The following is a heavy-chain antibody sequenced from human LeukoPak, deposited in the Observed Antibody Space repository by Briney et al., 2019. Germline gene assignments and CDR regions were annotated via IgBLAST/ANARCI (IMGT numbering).Heavy chain of an antibody. Sequence: PSETLSLTCTVSGGSITGYYWTWIRQSPQKGLEWIGCIYYSGGTSYNPSLKSRLTMSVATSKNQFSLKLYSVTAADSGGYYCAXXXSYDSISYYIDYWGQGTLVTVSS. D-gene: IGHD3-10*01. CDR2: IYYSGGT. V-gene: IGHV4-59*01. CDR1: GGSITGYY. J-gene: IGHJ4*02. CDR3: AXXXSYDSISYYIDY.